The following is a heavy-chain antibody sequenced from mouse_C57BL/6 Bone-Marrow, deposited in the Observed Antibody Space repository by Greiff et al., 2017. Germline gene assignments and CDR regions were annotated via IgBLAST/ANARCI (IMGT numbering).Heavy chain of an antibody. CDR2: IHPNSGST. V-gene: IGHV1-64*01. CDR3: ARPGGYAMDY. Sequence: QVHVKQPGAELVKPGASVKLSCKASGYTFTSYWMHWVKQRPGQGLEWIGMIHPNSGSTNYNEKFKSKATLTVDKSSSTAYMQLSSLTSEDSAVYYCARPGGYAMDYWGQGTSVTVSS. CDR1: GYTFTSYW. J-gene: IGHJ4*01.